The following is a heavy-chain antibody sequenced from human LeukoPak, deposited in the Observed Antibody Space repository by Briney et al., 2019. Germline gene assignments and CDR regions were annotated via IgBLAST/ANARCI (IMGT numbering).Heavy chain of an antibody. J-gene: IGHJ6*02. D-gene: IGHD6-19*01. CDR3: ARDSSSGWYYYYYGMDV. CDR1: GYIFTSYD. Sequence: ASVKVSCKASGYIFTSYDINWVRQATGQGLEWIGWMNPNSGNTGYAQKFQGRVTMTRNTSISTAYMELSSLRSEDTAVYYCARDSSSGWYYYYYGMDVWGQGTTVTVSS. V-gene: IGHV1-8*01. CDR2: MNPNSGNT.